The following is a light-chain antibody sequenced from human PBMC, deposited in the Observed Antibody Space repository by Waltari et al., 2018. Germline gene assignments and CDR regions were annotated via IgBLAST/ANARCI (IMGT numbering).Light chain of an antibody. CDR1: QRIDTY. CDR2: DAS. Sequence: EIVLTQSPVTLSLSPGEGATLSCRASQRIDTYLAWYQQKPGQAPRLLIYDASQRASGIPARFSGSGSGTYFTLTISSLEPEDSALYYCHQSFDWPRGTFGQGTKVEIK. J-gene: IGKJ1*01. CDR3: HQSFDWPRGT. V-gene: IGKV3-11*01.